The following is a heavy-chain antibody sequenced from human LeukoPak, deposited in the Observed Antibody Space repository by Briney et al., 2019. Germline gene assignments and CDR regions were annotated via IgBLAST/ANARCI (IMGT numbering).Heavy chain of an antibody. CDR3: ARERDGDYGPYYYYGMDV. J-gene: IGHJ6*02. V-gene: IGHV3-7*01. CDR2: IKQDGSEK. D-gene: IGHD4-17*01. Sequence: PGGSLRLSCAASGFTFSSYWMSWVRQAPGKGLEGVANIKQDGSEKYYVDSVKGRFTISRDNAKNSLYLQMNSLRAEDTAVYYCARERDGDYGPYYYYGMDVWGQGTTVTVSS. CDR1: GFTFSSYW.